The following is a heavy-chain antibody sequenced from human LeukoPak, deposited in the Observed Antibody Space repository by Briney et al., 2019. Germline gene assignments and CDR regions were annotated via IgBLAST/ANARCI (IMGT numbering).Heavy chain of an antibody. CDR2: INHSGST. CDR1: GGSFSGYY. J-gene: IGHJ4*02. D-gene: IGHD3-3*02. CDR3: ASVLLGDYLGY. Sequence: NPSETLSLTCAVYGGSFSGYYWSWIRQPPGKGLEWIGEINHSGSTNYNPSLQSRVTISVDTSKNQFSLKLSSVTAADTAVYYCASVLLGDYLGYWGQGTLVTVSS. V-gene: IGHV4-34*01.